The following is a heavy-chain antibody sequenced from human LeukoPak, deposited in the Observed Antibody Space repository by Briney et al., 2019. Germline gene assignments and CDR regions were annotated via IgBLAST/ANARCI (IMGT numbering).Heavy chain of an antibody. CDR3: ARVRQAAWDLPYYFDY. CDR2: IYYSGST. V-gene: IGHV4-39*01. Sequence: SQTLSLTCTVSGGSISSGGYYWAWIRQPPGKGLEWIGSIYYSGSTYYNPSLKSRVTISVDTSKNQFSLKLSSVTAADTAVYYCARVRQAAWDLPYYFDYWGQGTLVTVSS. D-gene: IGHD1-26*01. CDR1: GGSISSGGYY. J-gene: IGHJ4*02.